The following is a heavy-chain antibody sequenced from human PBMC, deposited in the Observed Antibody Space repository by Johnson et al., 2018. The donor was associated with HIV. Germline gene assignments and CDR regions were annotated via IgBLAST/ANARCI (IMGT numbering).Heavy chain of an antibody. V-gene: IGHV3-64*07. CDR3: AIPYFYDSGDYR. CDR2: ISTTGVST. J-gene: IGHJ3*01. Sequence: VQLVESGGGVVRPGGCLRLSCVASGFTFDDYGMTWVSQAPGKGLEYVSAISTTGVSTYYADSVRGRFTISRDNSKNTLYLQMGSLRAEDMAVYYCAIPYFYDSGDYRWGQGTMVTVSS. CDR1: GFTFDDYG. D-gene: IGHD3-22*01.